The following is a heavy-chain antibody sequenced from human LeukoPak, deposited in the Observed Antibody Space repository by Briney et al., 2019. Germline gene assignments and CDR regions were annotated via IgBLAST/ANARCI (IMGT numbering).Heavy chain of an antibody. V-gene: IGHV4-4*07. J-gene: IGHJ4*02. D-gene: IGHD5-18*01. Sequence: PSETLSLTCTVSGGSISSYYWSWIRQPAGKGLEWIGRIYTSGSTNYNPSLKSRVTMSVDTSKNQFSLKLSSVTAADTAVYYCARARGERYSYGSLSPKKHFDYWGQGTLVTVSS. CDR2: IYTSGST. CDR3: ARARGERYSYGSLSPKKHFDY. CDR1: GGSISSYY.